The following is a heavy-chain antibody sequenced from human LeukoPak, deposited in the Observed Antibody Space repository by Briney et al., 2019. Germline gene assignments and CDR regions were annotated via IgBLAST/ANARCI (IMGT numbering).Heavy chain of an antibody. CDR1: GGSISSGDYY. V-gene: IGHV4-30-4*08. CDR3: ARGTAITGYYFDY. CDR2: IYYGGST. D-gene: IGHD1-20*01. Sequence: SQTLSLTCTVSGGSISSGDYYWSWIRQPPGKGLEWIGYIYYGGSTNYNPSLKSRVTISVDTSKNQFSLKLSSVTAADTAVYYCARGTAITGYYFDYWGQGTLVTVSS. J-gene: IGHJ4*02.